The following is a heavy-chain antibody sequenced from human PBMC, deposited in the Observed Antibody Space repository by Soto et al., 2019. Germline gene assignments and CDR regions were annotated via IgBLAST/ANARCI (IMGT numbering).Heavy chain of an antibody. D-gene: IGHD6-19*01. CDR2: ISLEGSNK. J-gene: IGHJ4*02. V-gene: IGHV3-30*18. CDR3: AKGWATPVAARFFDS. Sequence: QVQLVESGGGVVQPGTSLRLSCASSGFNFSDYAMHWVRQAPVKGLEWLAIISLEGSNKYSAKPVKDRFTISRENSKSTLYLHMNSLRPEDTAVDYWAKGWATPVAARFFDSWGQGTPVTVSS. CDR1: GFNFSDYA.